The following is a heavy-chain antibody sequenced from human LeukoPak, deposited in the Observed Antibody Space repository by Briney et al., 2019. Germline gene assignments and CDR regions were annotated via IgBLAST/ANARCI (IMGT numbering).Heavy chain of an antibody. CDR2: ISGSGGST. CDR1: GFTFSSYW. Sequence: GGSLRLSCAASGFTFSSYWMSWVRQAPGKGLEWVSAISGSGGSTYYADSVKGRFTISRDNSKNTLYLQMNSLRAEDTAVYYCAINDYGDYVSAFDIWGQGTMVTVSS. J-gene: IGHJ3*02. V-gene: IGHV3-23*01. CDR3: AINDYGDYVSAFDI. D-gene: IGHD4-17*01.